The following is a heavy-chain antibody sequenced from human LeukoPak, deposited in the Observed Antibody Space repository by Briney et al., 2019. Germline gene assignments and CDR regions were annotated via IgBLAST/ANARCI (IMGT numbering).Heavy chain of an antibody. J-gene: IGHJ5*02. D-gene: IGHD6-6*01. CDR2: IFYSGST. V-gene: IGHV4-39*01. Sequence: KPSETLSLTCTVSGGSISSSSYYWGWIRQPPGKGLEWIGSIFYSGSTYYNPSLKSRVTISVDTSKNQFSLKLSSVTAADTAVYYCARGGAARRRWFDPWGQGTLVTVSS. CDR1: GGSISSSSYY. CDR3: ARGGAARRRWFDP.